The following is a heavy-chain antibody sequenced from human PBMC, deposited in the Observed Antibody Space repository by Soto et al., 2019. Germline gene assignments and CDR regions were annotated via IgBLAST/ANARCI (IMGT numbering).Heavy chain of an antibody. V-gene: IGHV4-39*02. CDR1: GGSISSISYY. J-gene: IGHJ4*02. D-gene: IGHD2-15*01. CDR3: AREGGGYCSGGSCQVDY. Sequence: PSETLCLTCTVSGGSISSISYYWGWIRQPPGKGLEWIGSIYYRGNTYYNPSLKSRVTISVDTSKNQFSLKLSSVTAADTAVYYCAREGGGYCSGGSCQVDYWGQGTLVTVSS. CDR2: IYYRGNT.